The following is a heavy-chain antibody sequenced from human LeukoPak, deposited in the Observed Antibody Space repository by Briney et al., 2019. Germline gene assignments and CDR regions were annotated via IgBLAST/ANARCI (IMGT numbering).Heavy chain of an antibody. J-gene: IGHJ4*02. CDR3: ARGIAVTGTSGPNFDY. D-gene: IGHD6-19*01. Sequence: GASVKVSCKASGYXFTGYYMHWVRQAPGQGLEWMGWINPNSGGTNYAQKFQGRVTMTRDTSISTAHIELSRLRSDATAVYYCARGIAVTGTSGPNFDYWGQGTLVTVSS. CDR2: INPNSGGT. V-gene: IGHV1-2*02. CDR1: GYXFTGYY.